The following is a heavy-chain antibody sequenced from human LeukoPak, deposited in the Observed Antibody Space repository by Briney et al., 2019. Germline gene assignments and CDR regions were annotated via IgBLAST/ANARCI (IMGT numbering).Heavy chain of an antibody. J-gene: IGHJ5*02. D-gene: IGHD3-10*01. Sequence: ASVKVSCEASGYTFTSYDINWVRQATGQGLEWMGWMNPNSGNTGYAQKFQGRVTMTRNTSISTAYMELSSLRSEDTAVYYCARVDFTMVRGVTNWFDPWGQGTLVTVSS. CDR2: MNPNSGNT. CDR3: ARVDFTMVRGVTNWFDP. CDR1: GYTFTSYD. V-gene: IGHV1-8*01.